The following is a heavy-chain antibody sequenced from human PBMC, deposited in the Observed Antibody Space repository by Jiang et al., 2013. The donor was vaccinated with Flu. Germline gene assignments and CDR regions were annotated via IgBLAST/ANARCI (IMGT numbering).Heavy chain of an antibody. CDR2: ISISGDST. Sequence: QLVESGGGLIQPGGSLRLSCAASGFTFSSHAMTWVRQAPGKGLEWVSTISISGDSTYYAGSVKGRFTISRDNSKNTLYLQINGPRAEDTAVYYCATHYVGAGGGAIFDYWGQGTLVTVSS. CDR1: GFTFSSHA. D-gene: IGHD1-26*01. CDR3: ATHYVGAGGGAIFDY. V-gene: IGHV3-23*04. J-gene: IGHJ4*02.